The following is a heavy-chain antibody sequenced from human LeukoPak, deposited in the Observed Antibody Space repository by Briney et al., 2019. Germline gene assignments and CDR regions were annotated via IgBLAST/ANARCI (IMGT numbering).Heavy chain of an antibody. V-gene: IGHV4-34*01. CDR3: ARGPVTHEDFFDY. D-gene: IGHD4-17*01. CDR1: GGSFSGYY. Sequence: PSETLSLTCAVYGGSFSGYYWSWIRQPPGKGLEWIGEINHSGSTNYNPSLKSRVTISVDTSKNQFSLKLSSVTAADTAVYYCARGPVTHEDFFDYWGQGSLVTVSS. J-gene: IGHJ4*02. CDR2: INHSGST.